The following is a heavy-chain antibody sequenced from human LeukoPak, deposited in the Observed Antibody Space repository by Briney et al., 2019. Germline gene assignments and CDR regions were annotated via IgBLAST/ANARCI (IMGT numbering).Heavy chain of an antibody. Sequence: GGSLRLSCAASGFTFSGYAMSWVRQAPGKGLEWVSAISGSGGSTYYADSVKRRFTISRDNSKNTLYLQMNSLRAEDTAVYYCAKHSGYDFFLVVFDYWGQGTLVTVSS. CDR1: GFTFSGYA. CDR3: AKHSGYDFFLVVFDY. J-gene: IGHJ4*02. V-gene: IGHV3-23*01. D-gene: IGHD5-12*01. CDR2: ISGSGGST.